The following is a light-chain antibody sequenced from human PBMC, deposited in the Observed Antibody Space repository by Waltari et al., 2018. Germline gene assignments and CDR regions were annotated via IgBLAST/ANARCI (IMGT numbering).Light chain of an antibody. V-gene: IGKV3-15*01. CDR2: GAS. Sequence: EIVLTQSPGTLSLSPGERATLSCSASQSVRSNYLAWYQQKPGQAPRLLIYGASTRATGIPAMFSGSGSGTEFTLSISSLQSEDFAVYYCQPYSNWPLTFGGGTKVEIK. CDR1: QSVRSN. J-gene: IGKJ4*01. CDR3: QPYSNWPLT.